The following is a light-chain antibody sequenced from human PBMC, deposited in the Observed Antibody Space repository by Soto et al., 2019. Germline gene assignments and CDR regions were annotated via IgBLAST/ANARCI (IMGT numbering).Light chain of an antibody. CDR3: QQYNNWPLLT. J-gene: IGKJ4*01. Sequence: DIVVTQSPATLSVSPGERATLSCRASQSVSTNLAWYQQKPGQAPRLLIFGASTRATGVPARFIGSGSGTEFTLTVSSLRSEDFAVYYCQQYNNWPLLTFGGGTKVEIK. CDR2: GAS. V-gene: IGKV3-15*01. CDR1: QSVSTN.